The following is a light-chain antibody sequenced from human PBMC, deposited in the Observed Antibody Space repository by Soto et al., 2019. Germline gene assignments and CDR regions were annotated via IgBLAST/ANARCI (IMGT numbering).Light chain of an antibody. Sequence: ENVLTQSPGTLSLSPGERATLSCRASQSVSTNYFAWYQQKPGQAPRLLIYDASTRATGIPDRFTGSGSGTDFILTISRLEPEDFAVYYCQQYATSPRTFGLGTKVEMK. CDR1: QSVSTNY. CDR2: DAS. CDR3: QQYATSPRT. J-gene: IGKJ1*01. V-gene: IGKV3-20*01.